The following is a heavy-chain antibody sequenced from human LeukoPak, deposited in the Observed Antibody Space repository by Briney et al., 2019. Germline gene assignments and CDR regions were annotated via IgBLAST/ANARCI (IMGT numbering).Heavy chain of an antibody. CDR1: GYTFTSYG. J-gene: IGHJ5*02. V-gene: IGHV1-8*02. CDR3: ARGAGRRYNWFDP. CDR2: ISAYSGNT. Sequence: ASVKVSCKASGYTFTSYGISWVRQAPGQGLEWMGWISAYSGNTGYAQKFQGRVTMTRNTSISTAYMELSSLRSEDTAVYYCARGAGRRYNWFDPWGQGTLVTVSS.